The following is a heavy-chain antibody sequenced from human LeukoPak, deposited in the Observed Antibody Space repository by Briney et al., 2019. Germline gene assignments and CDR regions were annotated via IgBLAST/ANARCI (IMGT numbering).Heavy chain of an antibody. Sequence: GGSLRLSCARSGFTFSSYSMNWVRQAPGKGLEWVSSISSSSSYIYYADSVKGRFTISRDNAKNSLYLQMNSLRAEDTAVYYCARDETTVTPFYYGMDVWGQGTTVTVSS. CDR1: GFTFSSYS. CDR3: ARDETTVTPFYYGMDV. V-gene: IGHV3-21*01. CDR2: ISSSSSYI. J-gene: IGHJ6*02. D-gene: IGHD4-17*01.